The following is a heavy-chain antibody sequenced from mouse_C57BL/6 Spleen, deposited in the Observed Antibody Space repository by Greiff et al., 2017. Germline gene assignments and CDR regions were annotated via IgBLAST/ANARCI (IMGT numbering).Heavy chain of an antibody. Sequence: EVQGVESGGGLVQPKGSLKLSRAASGFSFNTYAMNWVRQAPGKGLEWVARIRSKSNNYATYYADSVKDRFTISRDDSESMLYLQMNNLKTEDTAMYYCVRQIWEGYYFDYWGQGTTLTVSS. CDR3: VRQIWEGYYFDY. CDR2: IRSKSNNYAT. V-gene: IGHV10-1*01. D-gene: IGHD4-1*01. J-gene: IGHJ2*01. CDR1: GFSFNTYA.